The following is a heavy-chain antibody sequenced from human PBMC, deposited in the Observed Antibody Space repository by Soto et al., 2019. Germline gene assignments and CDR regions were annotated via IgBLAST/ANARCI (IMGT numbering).Heavy chain of an antibody. J-gene: IGHJ4*02. V-gene: IGHV3-30-3*01. Sequence: ESGGGVVPPGRSLRLSCAASGFTFSSYAMHWVRQAPGKGLEWVAVISYDGSNKYYADSVKGRFTISRDNSKNTLYLQMNSLRAEDTAVYYCARDGYCSGGSCYSGELDYWGQGTLVTVSS. CDR3: ARDGYCSGGSCYSGELDY. D-gene: IGHD2-15*01. CDR2: ISYDGSNK. CDR1: GFTFSSYA.